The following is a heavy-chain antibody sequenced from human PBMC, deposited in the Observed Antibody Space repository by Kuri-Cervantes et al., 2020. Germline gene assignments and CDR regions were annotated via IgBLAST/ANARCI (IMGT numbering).Heavy chain of an antibody. CDR2: INPSGGST. D-gene: IGHD3-10*01. Sequence: ASVKVSCKASGYTFTSYYMHWVRQAPGQGLEWMGIINPSGGSTSYAQKFQGRVTMTRDTSTSTVYMELSSLRSEDTAVYYCATCTVRGVPGYYYYGMDVWGQGTTVTDSS. J-gene: IGHJ6*02. CDR3: ATCTVRGVPGYYYYGMDV. CDR1: GYTFTSYY. V-gene: IGHV1-46*01.